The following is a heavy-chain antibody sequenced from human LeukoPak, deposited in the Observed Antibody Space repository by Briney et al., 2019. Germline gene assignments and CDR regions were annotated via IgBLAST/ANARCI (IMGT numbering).Heavy chain of an antibody. CDR1: GGTFSSYA. CDR3: AVNVYDFWSGCYYHYYYMDV. Sequence: ASVKVSCKASGGTFSSYAISWVRQAPGQGLEWMGGIIPIFGTANYAQKFQGRVTITTDESTSTAYMELSSLRSEDTAVYYCAVNVYDFWSGCYYHYYYMDVWGKGTTVTVSS. V-gene: IGHV1-69*05. J-gene: IGHJ6*03. D-gene: IGHD3-3*01. CDR2: IIPIFGTA.